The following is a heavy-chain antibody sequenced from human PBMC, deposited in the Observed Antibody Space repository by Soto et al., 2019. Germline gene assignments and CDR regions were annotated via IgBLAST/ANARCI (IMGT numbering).Heavy chain of an antibody. CDR3: ARGRGSGWFDP. CDR2: IYYSGST. J-gene: IGHJ5*02. Sequence: PSETLSLTCTVSGGSISSYYWSWIRQPPGKGLEWIGYIYYSGSTNYNPSLKSRVTISVDTSKNQSSLKLSSVTAADTAVYYCARGRGSGWFDPWGQGTLVTVSS. V-gene: IGHV4-59*01. CDR1: GGSISSYY. D-gene: IGHD3-10*01.